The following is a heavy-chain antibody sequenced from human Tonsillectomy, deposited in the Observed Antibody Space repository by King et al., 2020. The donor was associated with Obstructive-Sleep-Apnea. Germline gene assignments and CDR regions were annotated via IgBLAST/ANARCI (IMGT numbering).Heavy chain of an antibody. CDR2: IYYIGST. CDR3: AGDRRAVAGSFYWYFDL. Sequence: QLQESGPGLVKPSETLSLTCTVSGGSISSSSYSWGCIRQPPGNGLEWIGRIYYIGSTSYNPSLKSRVTISVDTSKNQFSLKLSSVTAADTAVYYCAGDRRAVAGSFYWYFDLWGRGTLVTVSS. D-gene: IGHD6-19*01. J-gene: IGHJ2*01. CDR1: GGSISSSSYS. V-gene: IGHV4-39*07.